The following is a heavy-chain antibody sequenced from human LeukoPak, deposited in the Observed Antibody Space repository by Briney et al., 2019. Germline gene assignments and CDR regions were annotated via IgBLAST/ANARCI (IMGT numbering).Heavy chain of an antibody. Sequence: ASVKVSCKASGYTFTNYAMHWVRQAPGQRLEWMGWINAGNGNTKYSQEFQGRVTITRDTSASTAYMELSSLRSEDTAVYYCARGRRGYSSSLGPPDYYMDVWGKGTTVTVSS. D-gene: IGHD6-13*01. CDR1: GYTFTNYA. V-gene: IGHV1-3*03. CDR2: INAGNGNT. CDR3: ARGRRGYSSSLGPPDYYMDV. J-gene: IGHJ6*03.